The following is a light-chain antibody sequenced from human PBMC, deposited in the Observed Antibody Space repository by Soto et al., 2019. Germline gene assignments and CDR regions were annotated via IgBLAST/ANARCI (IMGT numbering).Light chain of an antibody. J-gene: IGKJ1*01. V-gene: IGKV1-39*01. CDR2: AAS. CDR1: QRINNY. Sequence: DIQMTQSPSSLSASVGDRVTITCRASQRINNYLNWYQQKPGRAPDLLIYAASTLQSGVPSRFSGSGSGTDFTLTITALQPEDSETYYCQQSHSLRTFGQGTKVEIK. CDR3: QQSHSLRT.